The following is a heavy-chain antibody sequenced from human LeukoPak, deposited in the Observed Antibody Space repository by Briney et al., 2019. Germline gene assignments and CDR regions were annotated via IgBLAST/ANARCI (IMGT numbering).Heavy chain of an antibody. J-gene: IGHJ4*02. CDR2: IGIAGDT. CDR1: GFTISDYD. D-gene: IGHD6-19*01. Sequence: GGSLRLSCAASGFTISDYDMHWVRQATGKSLEWVSVIGIAGDTYYVGSVKDRFTISREDAKNSLYLQMNSLRAGDTAVYYCARAVAGTFFDYWGRGTLVTVSS. V-gene: IGHV3-13*01. CDR3: ARAVAGTFFDY.